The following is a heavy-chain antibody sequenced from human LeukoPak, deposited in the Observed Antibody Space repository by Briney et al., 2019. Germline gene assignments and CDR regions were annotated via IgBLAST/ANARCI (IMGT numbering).Heavy chain of an antibody. CDR1: GGSISSSSYY. V-gene: IGHV4-39*07. CDR2: INHSGST. CDR3: ARGDIIQTYYYDSTGPCFDY. J-gene: IGHJ4*02. D-gene: IGHD3-22*01. Sequence: SETLSLTCTVSGGSISSSSYYWSWIRQPPGTGLEWIGEINHSGSTNYNPSLKSRVTISVDTSKNQFSLKLSSVTAADTAVYYCARGDIIQTYYYDSTGPCFDYWGQGTLVTVSS.